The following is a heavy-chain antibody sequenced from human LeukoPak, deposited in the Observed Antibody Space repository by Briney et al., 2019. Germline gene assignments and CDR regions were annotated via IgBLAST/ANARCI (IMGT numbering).Heavy chain of an antibody. V-gene: IGHV4-34*01. CDR3: ASGVGYLFPTN. Sequence: SETLSLTCAIYGGSFSGFYWSWIRQPPGKGLEWIGEVNLSGGAFYNPSLKSRVTISIDTSKQQFSLKLRSVAAADTAHYYCASGVGYLFPTNWGQRTLVTVSS. J-gene: IGHJ4*02. D-gene: IGHD5-18*01. CDR2: VNLSGGA. CDR1: GGSFSGFY.